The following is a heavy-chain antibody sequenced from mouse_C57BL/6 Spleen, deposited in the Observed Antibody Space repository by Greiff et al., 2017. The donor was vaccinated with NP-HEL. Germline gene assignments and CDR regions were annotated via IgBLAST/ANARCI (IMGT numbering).Heavy chain of an antibody. Sequence: EVQLVESGGGLVKPGGSLKLSCAASGFTFSSYAMSWVRQTPEKRLEWVATISDGGSYTYYPDNVKGRFTISRDNAKNNLYLQMSHLKSEDTAMYYCAREGDSFDYWGQGTTLTVSS. CDR2: ISDGGSYT. CDR1: GFTFSSYA. V-gene: IGHV5-4*01. CDR3: AREGDSFDY. J-gene: IGHJ2*01.